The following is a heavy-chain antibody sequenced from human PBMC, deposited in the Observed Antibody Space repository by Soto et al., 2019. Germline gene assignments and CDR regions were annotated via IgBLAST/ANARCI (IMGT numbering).Heavy chain of an antibody. CDR2: INHSGST. J-gene: IGHJ4*02. CDR3: ARTMYYYDSSGYDY. Sequence: SETLSLTCAVYGGSFSGYYWSWIRQPPGKGLEWIGEINHSGSTNYNPSLKSRVTISVDTSKNQFSLKLSSVTAADTAVYYCARTMYYYDSSGYDYWGQGTLVTVSS. CDR1: GGSFSGYY. D-gene: IGHD3-22*01. V-gene: IGHV4-34*01.